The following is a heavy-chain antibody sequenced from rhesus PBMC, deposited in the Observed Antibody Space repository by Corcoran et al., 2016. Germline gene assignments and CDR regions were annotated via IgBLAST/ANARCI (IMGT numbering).Heavy chain of an antibody. CDR1: GGCISSNY. Sequence: QLQLQEWGPGLVKPSETLSLTCAVSGGCISSNYLSWSRQPPGKGLELIGRISASGETTDYNPSLTSRCTISTNTSKNRFSLKLSSVTAADSAVYYCASLFEAGSCWGQGVLVTVSS. D-gene: IGHD2-39*01. CDR2: ISASGETT. J-gene: IGHJ4*01. V-gene: IGHV4-173*01. CDR3: ASLFEAGSC.